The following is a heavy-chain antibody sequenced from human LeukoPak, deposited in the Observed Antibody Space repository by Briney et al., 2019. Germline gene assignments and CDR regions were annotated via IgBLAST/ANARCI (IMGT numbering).Heavy chain of an antibody. Sequence: SETLSLTRTVSGGSISSGGYYWSWIRQHPGKGLEWIGYIYYSGSTYYNPSLKSRVTISVDTSKNQFSLKLSSVTAADTAVYYCARARKQQLVRQRFYYYYYMDVWGKGTTVTVSS. D-gene: IGHD6-13*01. V-gene: IGHV4-31*03. CDR2: IYYSGST. CDR1: GGSISSGGYY. CDR3: ARARKQQLVRQRFYYYYYMDV. J-gene: IGHJ6*03.